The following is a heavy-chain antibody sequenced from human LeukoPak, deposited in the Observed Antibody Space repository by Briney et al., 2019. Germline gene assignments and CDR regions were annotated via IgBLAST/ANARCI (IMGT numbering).Heavy chain of an antibody. Sequence: GGSLRLSCAASGFTVSSDYMSWVRQAPGKGLEWVSLISSYHSTYYADSVKGRFTISRDNSKNTLYLQMNSLRAEDTAVYFCARAEYDSSLGFAYWGQGTLVTVSS. CDR3: ARAEYDSSLGFAY. CDR1: GFTVSSDY. CDR2: ISSYHST. J-gene: IGHJ4*02. V-gene: IGHV3-53*01. D-gene: IGHD3-22*01.